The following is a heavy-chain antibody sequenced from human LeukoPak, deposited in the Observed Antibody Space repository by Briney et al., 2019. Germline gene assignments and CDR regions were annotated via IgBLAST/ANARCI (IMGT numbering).Heavy chain of an antibody. D-gene: IGHD3-10*01. CDR1: GFTFSSYD. CDR2: IRYDGSNK. Sequence: GGSLRLSCAASGFTFSSYDIHWVRQAPGKGLEWVAFIRYDGSNKYYADSVKGRFTISRDNAKNSLFLQMNSLGAEDTAVYYCATDLIHYYASGAKTWGQGTLVTVSS. V-gene: IGHV3-30*02. J-gene: IGHJ5*02. CDR3: ATDLIHYYASGAKT.